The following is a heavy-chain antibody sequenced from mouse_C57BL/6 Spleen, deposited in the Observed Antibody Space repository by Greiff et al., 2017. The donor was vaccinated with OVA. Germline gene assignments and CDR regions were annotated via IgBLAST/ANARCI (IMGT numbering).Heavy chain of an antibody. CDR2: IFPGSGST. V-gene: IGHV1-75*01. CDR3: ARSDYYGSSGAMDY. J-gene: IGHJ4*01. Sequence: QVQLQQSGPELVKPGASVKISCKASGYTFTDYYINWVKQRPGQGLEWIGWIFPGSGSTYYNEKFKGKATLTVAKSSSTAYMLLSSLTSEDSAVYFCARSDYYGSSGAMDYWGQGTSVTVSS. D-gene: IGHD1-1*01. CDR1: GYTFTDYY.